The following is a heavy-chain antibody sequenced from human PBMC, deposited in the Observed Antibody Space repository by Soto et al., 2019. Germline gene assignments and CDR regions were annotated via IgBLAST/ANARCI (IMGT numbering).Heavy chain of an antibody. CDR2: ISYDGSNK. J-gene: IGHJ4*02. D-gene: IGHD2-8*01. Sequence: GGSLRLSCAASGFTFSSYGMHWVRQAPGKGLEWVAVISYDGSNKYYADSVKGRFTISRDNSKNTLYLQMNSLRAEDTAVYYCAKDRRGLIKMLFDYWGQGTLVTVSS. CDR1: GFTFSSYG. CDR3: AKDRRGLIKMLFDY. V-gene: IGHV3-30*18.